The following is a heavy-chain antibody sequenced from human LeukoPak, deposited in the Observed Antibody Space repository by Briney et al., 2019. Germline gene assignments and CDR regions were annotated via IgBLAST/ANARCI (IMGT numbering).Heavy chain of an antibody. Sequence: PSETLSLTCTVSGGSISSYYWSWIRQPPGKGLEWIGYIYCSGSTNYNPSLKSRVTISVDTSKNQFSLKLSSVTAADTAVYYCARGAVRGVNDYWGQGTLVTVSS. J-gene: IGHJ4*02. D-gene: IGHD3-10*01. V-gene: IGHV4-59*01. CDR1: GGSISSYY. CDR2: IYCSGST. CDR3: ARGAVRGVNDY.